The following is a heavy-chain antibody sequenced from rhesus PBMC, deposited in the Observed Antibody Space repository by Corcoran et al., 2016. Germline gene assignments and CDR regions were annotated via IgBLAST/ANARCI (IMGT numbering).Heavy chain of an antibody. CDR1: GYSISSNY. V-gene: IGHV4-160*01. CDR3: ARGEGIAAGPYVDY. D-gene: IGHD6-31*01. J-gene: IGHJ4*01. CDR2: IYGRGGGT. Sequence: QVQLQESGPGLVKPSETLSLPCAVSGYSISSNYWSWIRQPPGKGLEGSGYIYGRGGGTYYNHSRKSRVTISTDTSKHQFTLRLSSVAAADTGVEYCARGEGIAAGPYVDYWGQGVLVTVSS.